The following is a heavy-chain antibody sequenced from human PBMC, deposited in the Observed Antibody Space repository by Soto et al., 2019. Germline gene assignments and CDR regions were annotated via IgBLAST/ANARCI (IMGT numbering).Heavy chain of an antibody. CDR3: AREGGYSGSYCRGLVH. V-gene: IGHV3-30-3*01. J-gene: IGHJ4*02. CDR2: ISYDGSNK. Sequence: QVQLVESGGGVVQPGRSLRLSCAASGFTFSSYAMHWVRQAPGKGLEWVAVISYDGSNKYYADSVKGRFTISRDNSKNTLYLQMNSLKAEDTAVYCCAREGGYSGSYCRGLVHWGQGTLVTVSS. D-gene: IGHD1-26*01. CDR1: GFTFSSYA.